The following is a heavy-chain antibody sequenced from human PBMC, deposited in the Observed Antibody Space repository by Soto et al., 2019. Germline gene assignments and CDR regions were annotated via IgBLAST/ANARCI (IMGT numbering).Heavy chain of an antibody. V-gene: IGHV3-21*01. Sequence: EVQLVESGGGLVKPGGSLRLSCAASGFTFSSYSMNWVRQAPGKGLEWVSSISSSSSYIYYADSVKGRFTISRDNAKNSLYLQMNSLRADDTAVYYCARDGTRATSGDYWGQGTLVTVSS. J-gene: IGHJ4*02. CDR3: ARDGTRATSGDY. CDR1: GFTFSSYS. D-gene: IGHD1-7*01. CDR2: ISSSSSYI.